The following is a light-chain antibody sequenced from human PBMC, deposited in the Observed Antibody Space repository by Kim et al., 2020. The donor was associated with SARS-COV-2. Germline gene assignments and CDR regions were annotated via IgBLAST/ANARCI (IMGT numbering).Light chain of an antibody. J-gene: IGLJ1*01. CDR2: DVT. CDR1: SSDVGGYNY. V-gene: IGLV2-14*03. Sequence: GRSLTISCTGTSSDVGGYNYVSWYQHHPGKAPQLVIYDVTKRPSGVSHRFSGSKSGDTASLTISGLQFEDEGDYFCASSTSSYTYVFGTGTKVTVL. CDR3: ASSTSSYTYV.